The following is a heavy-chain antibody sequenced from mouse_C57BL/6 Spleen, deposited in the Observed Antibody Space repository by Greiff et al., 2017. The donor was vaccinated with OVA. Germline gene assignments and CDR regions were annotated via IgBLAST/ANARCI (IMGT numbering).Heavy chain of an antibody. CDR3: ARHELTGAFDY. CDR1: GFTFSSYT. D-gene: IGHD4-1*01. V-gene: IGHV5-9*01. CDR2: ISGGGGNT. J-gene: IGHJ2*01. Sequence: EVQLVESGGGLVKPGGSLKLSCAASGFTFSSYTMSWVRQTPEKRLEWVATISGGGGNTYYPDSVKGRFTISRDNAKNTLYLQMSSLRSEDTALYYCARHELTGAFDYWGQGTTLTVSS.